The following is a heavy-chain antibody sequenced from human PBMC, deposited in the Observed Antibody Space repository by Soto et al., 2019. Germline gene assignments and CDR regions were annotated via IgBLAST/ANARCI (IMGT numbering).Heavy chain of an antibody. CDR2: IIPIFGTA. CDR1: GGTFSSHA. V-gene: IGHV1-69*13. J-gene: IGHJ6*02. Sequence: GASVKVSCKASGGTFSSHAISWVRQAPGQGLEWMGGIIPIFGTANYAQKFQGRVTITADESTSTAYMELSSLRSEDTAVYYCARPRSGEQPVLVYYYGMDVWGQGTTVTVSS. D-gene: IGHD1-26*01. CDR3: ARPRSGEQPVLVYYYGMDV.